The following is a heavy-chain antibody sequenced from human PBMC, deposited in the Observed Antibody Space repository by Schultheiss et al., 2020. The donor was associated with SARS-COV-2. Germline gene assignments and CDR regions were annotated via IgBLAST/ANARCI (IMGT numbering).Heavy chain of an antibody. V-gene: IGHV4-59*11. CDR2: IYYSGST. CDR3: ARATTVTTFFYDYYGMDV. J-gene: IGHJ6*02. CDR1: GGSISSHY. D-gene: IGHD4-11*01. Sequence: SQTLSLTCTVSGGSISSHYWSWMRQPPGKGLEWIGYIYYSGSTNYNPSLKSRVTISLDTSKNQFSLKLSSVTAADTAVYYCARATTVTTFFYDYYGMDVWGQGTTVTVSS.